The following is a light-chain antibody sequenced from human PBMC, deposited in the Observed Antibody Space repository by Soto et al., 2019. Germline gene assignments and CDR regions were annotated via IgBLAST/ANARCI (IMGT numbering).Light chain of an antibody. J-gene: IGLJ2*01. Sequence: QSVLTQPPSASGTPGQRVTISCSGSSSNIGSNYVYWYQQLPGTAPKLLIYRNSQRPSGVPDRFSGSKSGTSASLAISGLRSEDEADYYCAAWDDSLSGPCVVFGGGTKLTVL. CDR3: AAWDDSLSGPCVV. V-gene: IGLV1-47*01. CDR2: RNS. CDR1: SSNIGSNY.